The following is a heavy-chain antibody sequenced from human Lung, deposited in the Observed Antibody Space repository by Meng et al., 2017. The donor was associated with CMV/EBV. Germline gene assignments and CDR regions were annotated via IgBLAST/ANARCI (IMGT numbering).Heavy chain of an antibody. V-gene: IGHV1-69*10. Sequence: SXXVSXKASGGTFSSYAISWVRQAPGQGLEWMGGIIPILGIANYAQKFQGRVTITADKSTSTAYMELSSLRSEDTAVYYCATDNIAAQANWFDPWGQGTTVTVSS. CDR1: GGTFSSYA. CDR2: IIPILGIA. D-gene: IGHD6-13*01. CDR3: ATDNIAAQANWFDP. J-gene: IGHJ5*02.